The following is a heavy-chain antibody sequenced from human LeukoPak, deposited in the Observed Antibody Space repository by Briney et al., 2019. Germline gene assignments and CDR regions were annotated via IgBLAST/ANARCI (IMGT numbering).Heavy chain of an antibody. CDR1: GFTFSSYA. V-gene: IGHV3-23*01. J-gene: IGHJ4*02. CDR2: VSGSGSST. CDR3: AKGGHSSGWYYFDY. D-gene: IGHD6-19*01. Sequence: GGSLRLSCAASGFTFSSYAMSWVRQAPGKGLEGVSGVSGSGSSTYYADSVKGRFTISRDNSKNTLYLQMNSLRAEDTAVYFCAKGGHSSGWYYFDYWGQGTLVTVSS.